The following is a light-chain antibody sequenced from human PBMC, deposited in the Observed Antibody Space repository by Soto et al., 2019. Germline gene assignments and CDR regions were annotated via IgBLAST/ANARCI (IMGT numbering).Light chain of an antibody. CDR2: DVT. CDR1: ISDVAGYNY. J-gene: IGLJ2*01. V-gene: IGLV2-11*01. Sequence: QSALTQPRSVSGSPGQSVTISCTGTISDVAGYNYVSWYQHHPGKAPKLLISDVTKRPSWVPDRFSGSKSGSTASLTISELQAEDEADCYCSSYAGSNNLVFGGGTQLTVL. CDR3: SSYAGSNNLV.